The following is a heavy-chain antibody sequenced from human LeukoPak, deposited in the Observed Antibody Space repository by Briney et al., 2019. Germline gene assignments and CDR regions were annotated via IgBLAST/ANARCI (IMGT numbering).Heavy chain of an antibody. CDR2: ISSSSSYI. Sequence: PGGSLRLSCAASGFTFSSYSMNWVRQAPGKGLEWVSSISSSSSYIYYADSVKGRFTISRDNAKNSLYLQMNSLRAEDTAVYYCASGGGITGSADAFDIWGQGTMVTVSS. J-gene: IGHJ3*02. D-gene: IGHD1-20*01. CDR1: GFTFSSYS. V-gene: IGHV3-21*01. CDR3: ASGGGITGSADAFDI.